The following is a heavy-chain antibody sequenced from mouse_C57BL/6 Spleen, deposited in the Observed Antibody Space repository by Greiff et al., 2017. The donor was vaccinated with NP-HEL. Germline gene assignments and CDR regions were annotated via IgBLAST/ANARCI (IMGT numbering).Heavy chain of an antibody. CDR1: GYTFTSYW. Sequence: QVHVKQPGAELVKPGASVKLSCKASGYTFTSYWMHWVKQRPGRGLEWIGRIDPNSGGTKYNEKFKSKATLTVDKPSSTAYMQLSSLTSEDSAVYYCARIGITTVVAPYYYAMDYWGQGTSVTVSS. CDR3: ARIGITTVVAPYYYAMDY. J-gene: IGHJ4*01. V-gene: IGHV1-72*01. D-gene: IGHD1-1*01. CDR2: IDPNSGGT.